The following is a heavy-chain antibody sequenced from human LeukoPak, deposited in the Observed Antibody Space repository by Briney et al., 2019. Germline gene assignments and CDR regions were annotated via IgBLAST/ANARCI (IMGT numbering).Heavy chain of an antibody. CDR3: AREQPFMITFGGVIVN. V-gene: IGHV1-2*02. CDR1: GYTFTGYY. Sequence: GASVKVSCKASGYTFTGYYTHWVRQAPGQGLEWMGWINPNSGGTNYAQKFQGRVTMTRDTSISTAYMELSRLRSDDTAVYYCAREQPFMITFGGVIVNWGQGTLVTVSS. D-gene: IGHD3-16*02. J-gene: IGHJ4*02. CDR2: INPNSGGT.